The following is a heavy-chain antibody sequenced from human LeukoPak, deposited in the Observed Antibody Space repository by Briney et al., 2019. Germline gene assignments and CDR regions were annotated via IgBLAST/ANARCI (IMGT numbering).Heavy chain of an antibody. V-gene: IGHV4-59*01. CDR3: ARDSSGYYLDY. D-gene: IGHD3-22*01. CDR2: ISYSGST. CDR1: GGSISSYY. J-gene: IGHJ4*02. Sequence: SETLSLTCTVSGGSISSYYWSWVRQPPGKGLEWIGYISYSGSTNYNPSLKSRVTLSVDTPKTQFSLNLNSVTAADTAVYYCARDSSGYYLDYWGQGTLVTVSS.